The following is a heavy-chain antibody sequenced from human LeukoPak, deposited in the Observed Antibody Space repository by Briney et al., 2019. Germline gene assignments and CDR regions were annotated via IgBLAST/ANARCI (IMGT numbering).Heavy chain of an antibody. Sequence: SVKVSCKASGGTFSSYAISWVRQAPGQGLEWMGGIIPIFGTANYAQKFQGRVTITADESTSTAYMELSSLRSEDTAVYYCARALGRDYGSGSYYYYYYYMDVWGKGTTVTISS. V-gene: IGHV1-69*13. J-gene: IGHJ6*03. CDR2: IIPIFGTA. CDR3: ARALGRDYGSGSYYYYYYYMDV. D-gene: IGHD3-10*01. CDR1: GGTFSSYA.